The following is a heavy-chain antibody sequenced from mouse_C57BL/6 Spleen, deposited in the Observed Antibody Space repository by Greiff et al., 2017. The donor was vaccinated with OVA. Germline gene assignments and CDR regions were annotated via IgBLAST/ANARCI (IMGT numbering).Heavy chain of an antibody. CDR3: ARSGLSVDDAMDY. CDR1: GYAFSSSW. V-gene: IGHV1-82*01. Sequence: QVQLQQSGPELVKPGASVKISCKASGYAFSSSWMNWVKQRPGKGLEWIGRIYPGDGDTTYNGKFKGKATLTADKSSSTAYMQLSSLTSEDSSVYFWARSGLSVDDAMDYWGQGTSVTVSS. J-gene: IGHJ4*01. CDR2: IYPGDGDT. D-gene: IGHD3-1*01.